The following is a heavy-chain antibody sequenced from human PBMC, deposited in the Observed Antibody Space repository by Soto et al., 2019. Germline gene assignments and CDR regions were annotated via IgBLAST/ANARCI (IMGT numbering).Heavy chain of an antibody. CDR1: GYSLTSYR. J-gene: IGHJ4*02. Sequence: GESLKISCKGSGYSLTSYRIDSVRQMPGKDPEWMGLIHPGDSHTRYSPSFQGQVTISADKSISTAYLHWSSLKASDTARYYCARLLQTYYDDSSSTAPYYWGQGTLVNVSS. CDR2: IHPGDSHT. D-gene: IGHD3-22*01. CDR3: ARLLQTYYDDSSSTAPYY. V-gene: IGHV5-51*01.